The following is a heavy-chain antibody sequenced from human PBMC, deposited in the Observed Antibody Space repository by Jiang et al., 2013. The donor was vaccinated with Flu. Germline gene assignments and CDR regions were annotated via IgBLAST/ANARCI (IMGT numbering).Heavy chain of an antibody. V-gene: IGHV4-34*01. CDR2: ITQSGST. CDR3: ARLALYPDFLNGYDPRDH. J-gene: IGHJ5*02. Sequence: LLKPSETLSLTCAVYNESFGGYYWNWIRQPPGKGLEWIGEITQSGSTNYNPSLQSRVSMSLDTSKNQFSLKLNSVTAADTAVYYCARLALYPDFLNGYDPRDHWGQGTLVTVSS. CDR1: NESFGGYY. D-gene: IGHD3-3*01.